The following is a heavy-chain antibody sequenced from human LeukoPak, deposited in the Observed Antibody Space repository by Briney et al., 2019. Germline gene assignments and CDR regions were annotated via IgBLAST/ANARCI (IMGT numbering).Heavy chain of an antibody. J-gene: IGHJ4*02. D-gene: IGHD4-17*01. CDR2: IGTAGDT. Sequence: GGSLRLSCAASGFTFSSYDMHWVRQATGKGLEWVSAIGTAGDTYYPGSVKGRFTISRENAKNSLYLQMNSLRAGDTAVYYCARAYGDEYYFDYWGQGTLVTVSS. V-gene: IGHV3-13*01. CDR3: ARAYGDEYYFDY. CDR1: GFTFSSYD.